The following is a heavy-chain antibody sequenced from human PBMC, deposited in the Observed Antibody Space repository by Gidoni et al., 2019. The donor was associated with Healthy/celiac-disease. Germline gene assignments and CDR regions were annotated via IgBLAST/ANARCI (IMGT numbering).Heavy chain of an antibody. Sequence: QVQLQESGPGLVKPSETLSLTCTVSGGPISSYYWSWIRQPPGKGLEWIGYIYSSGSTNYNPSLKSRVTISVDTSKNQFSLKLSSVTAADTAVYYCARHIPTDLFYYYYYMDVWGKGTTVTVSS. CDR2: IYSSGST. J-gene: IGHJ6*03. D-gene: IGHD1-26*01. CDR1: GGPISSYY. V-gene: IGHV4-59*08. CDR3: ARHIPTDLFYYYYYMDV.